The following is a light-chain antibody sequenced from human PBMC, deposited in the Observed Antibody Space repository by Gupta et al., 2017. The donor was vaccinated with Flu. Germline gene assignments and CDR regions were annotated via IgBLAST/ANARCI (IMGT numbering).Light chain of an antibody. CDR3: QASEVDSFI. Sequence: GQTASIDCSGDDLDKKHICWYQQKSGQSPVLVISQSNERQSGFPERFSASASARPATLTITETQALDSADSFCQASEVDSFIFGGGT. V-gene: IGLV3-1*01. J-gene: IGLJ2*01. CDR1: DLDKKH. CDR2: QSN.